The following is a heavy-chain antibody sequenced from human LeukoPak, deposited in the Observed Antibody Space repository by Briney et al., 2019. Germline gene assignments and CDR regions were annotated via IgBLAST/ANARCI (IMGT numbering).Heavy chain of an antibody. D-gene: IGHD6-6*01. Sequence: SVKVSCKASGGTFSSYATSWVRQAPGQGLEWMGGIIPIFGTANYAQKFQGRVTITADESTSTAYMELSSLRSEDTAVYYCARDEYSSSSGYYYYYMDVWGKGTTVTVSS. CDR3: ARDEYSSSSGYYYYYMDV. J-gene: IGHJ6*03. V-gene: IGHV1-69*13. CDR1: GGTFSSYA. CDR2: IIPIFGTA.